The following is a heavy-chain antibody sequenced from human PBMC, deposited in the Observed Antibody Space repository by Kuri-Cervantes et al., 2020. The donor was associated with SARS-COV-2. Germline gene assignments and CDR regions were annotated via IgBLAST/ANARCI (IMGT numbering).Heavy chain of an antibody. J-gene: IGHJ6*02. Sequence: GESLKISCAASGFTFSSYSMNWVRQAPGKGLEWVSSISSSSSYIYYADSVKGRFTISRDNAKNSLYLQMNSLRAGDTAVYYCARLTMVRGENYYYYGMDVWGQGTTVTVSS. CDR1: GFTFSSYS. D-gene: IGHD3-10*01. CDR3: ARLTMVRGENYYYYGMDV. V-gene: IGHV3-21*01. CDR2: ISSSSSYI.